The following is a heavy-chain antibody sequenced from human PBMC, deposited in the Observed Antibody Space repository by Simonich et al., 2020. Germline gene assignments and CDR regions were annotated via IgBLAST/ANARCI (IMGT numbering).Heavy chain of an antibody. CDR3: ARNGLVGILKAFDI. Sequence: QVQLVQSGAEVKKPGASVKVSCKASGYTFTGYYMHWVRQAPGQGLECMGWINPNRGGTNYAQKCQGRVTMTRDTSISTAYMELSRLRSDDTAVYYCARNGLVGILKAFDIWGQGTMVTVSS. J-gene: IGHJ3*02. CDR2: INPNRGGT. V-gene: IGHV1-2*02. CDR1: GYTFTGYY. D-gene: IGHD2-21*01.